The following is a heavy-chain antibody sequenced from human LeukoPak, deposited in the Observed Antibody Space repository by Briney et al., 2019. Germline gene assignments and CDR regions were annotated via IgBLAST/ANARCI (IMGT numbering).Heavy chain of an antibody. D-gene: IGHD6-19*01. Sequence: PGGSLRLSCAPSGFTVSNNYMSWVRQAPGKGLEWVSVIYSGGGTYYADYVRGRFTIASDNSKNTLSRQMNSLRAEDTAVYYCARVLSDSSGWYHFDYWGQGTLVTVSS. J-gene: IGHJ4*02. CDR2: IYSGGGT. CDR1: GFTVSNNY. CDR3: ARVLSDSSGWYHFDY. V-gene: IGHV3-53*01.